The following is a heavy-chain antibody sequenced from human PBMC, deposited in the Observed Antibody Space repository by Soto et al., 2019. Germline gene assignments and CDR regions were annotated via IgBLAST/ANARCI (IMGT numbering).Heavy chain of an antibody. CDR3: ARVVRDGYNYLLGYYGMDV. V-gene: IGHV3-48*02. CDR2: ISSSSSTI. D-gene: IGHD5-12*01. CDR1: GFTFSSYS. Sequence: GGSLRLSCAASGFTFSSYSMNWVRQAPGKGLEWVSYISSSSSTIYYADSVKGRFTISRDNAKNSLYLQMNSLRDEDTAVYYCARVVRDGYNYLLGYYGMDVWGQGTTVTDSS. J-gene: IGHJ6*02.